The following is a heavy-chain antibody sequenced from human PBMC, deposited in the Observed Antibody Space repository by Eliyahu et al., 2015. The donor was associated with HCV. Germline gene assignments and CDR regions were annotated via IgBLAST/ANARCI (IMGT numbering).Heavy chain of an antibody. CDR3: ARDGEGPPAYCSGGSCSTYYYYGMDV. CDR1: GFTFXXYS. D-gene: IGHD2-15*01. Sequence: EVQLVESGGGLVQPGGSLRLSCAASGFTFXXYSMNWVRQAPGKGLEWVSYISSSSSTIYYADSVKGRFTISRDNAKNSLYLQMNSLRAEXTAVYYCARDGEGPPAYCSGGSCSTYYYYGMDVWGQGTTVTVSS. J-gene: IGHJ6*02. CDR2: ISSSSSTI. V-gene: IGHV3-48*01.